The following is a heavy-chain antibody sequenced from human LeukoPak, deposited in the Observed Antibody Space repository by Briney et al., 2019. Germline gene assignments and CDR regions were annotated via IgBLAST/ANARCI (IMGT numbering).Heavy chain of an antibody. Sequence: GGSLRLSCAASEFTFSSYSMNWVRQAPGKGLEWVSSISSSSSYIYYADSVKGRFTISRDNAKNSLYLQMNSLRAEDTAVYYCARDTDRNDFWSGTYGMDVWGQGTTVTVSS. J-gene: IGHJ6*02. CDR1: EFTFSSYS. D-gene: IGHD3-3*01. CDR3: ARDTDRNDFWSGTYGMDV. V-gene: IGHV3-21*01. CDR2: ISSSSSYI.